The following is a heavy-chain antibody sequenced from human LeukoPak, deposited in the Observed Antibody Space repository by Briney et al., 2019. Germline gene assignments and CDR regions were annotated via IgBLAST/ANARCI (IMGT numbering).Heavy chain of an antibody. CDR3: ARDRGYSDSSGYSD. D-gene: IGHD3-22*01. V-gene: IGHV4-34*01. J-gene: IGHJ4*02. Sequence: SETLSLTCAVYGGSFSGYYWSRIRQPPGKGLEWIGEINHSGSTNYNPSLKSRVTISVDTSKNQFSLKLSSVTAADTAVYYCARDRGYSDSSGYSDWGQGTLVTVSS. CDR2: INHSGST. CDR1: GGSFSGYY.